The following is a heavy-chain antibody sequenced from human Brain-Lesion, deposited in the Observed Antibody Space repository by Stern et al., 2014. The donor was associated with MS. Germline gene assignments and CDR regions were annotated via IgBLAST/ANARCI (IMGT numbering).Heavy chain of an antibody. D-gene: IGHD3-22*01. V-gene: IGHV1-3*01. CDR3: ARDDHRDSGGHYAPFDY. Sequence: VQLVESGAEVKKPGASVKVSCKASGYTFIRYAMQWVRQAPGQRLEWMGRINGVDDKTKYSHKFQGRVTITRDTSANTVYMELSSLRSEDTAVYYCARDDHRDSGGHYAPFDYWGQGTRVTVSS. CDR1: GYTFIRYA. J-gene: IGHJ4*02. CDR2: INGVDDKT.